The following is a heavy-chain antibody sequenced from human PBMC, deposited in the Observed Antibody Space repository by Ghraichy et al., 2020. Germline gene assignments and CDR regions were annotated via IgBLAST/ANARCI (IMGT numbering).Heavy chain of an antibody. CDR1: GFTLTNDW. D-gene: IGHD3-9*01. CDR2: INEDGGQR. Sequence: SCTASGFTLTNDWMSWVRQAPGKGLESVATINEDGGQRYYVDSVKGRFTISRDTANNALHLQMNSLRAEDTAVYYCATFDTSTNWGQGTLVTVSS. J-gene: IGHJ4*02. CDR3: ATFDTSTN. V-gene: IGHV3-7*01.